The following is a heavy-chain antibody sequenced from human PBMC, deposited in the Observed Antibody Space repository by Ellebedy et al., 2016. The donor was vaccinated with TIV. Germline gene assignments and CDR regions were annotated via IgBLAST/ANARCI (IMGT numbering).Heavy chain of an antibody. CDR3: AKKEGGGYYVPGWFDP. J-gene: IGHJ5*02. V-gene: IGHV4-59*02. CDR1: GGSVDTYF. CDR2: IYHTGTT. D-gene: IGHD3-16*01. Sequence: MPSETLSLTCIISGGSVDTYFWSWVRQSPEKGLEWIGHIYHTGTTNYNPSLESRVTISLDTSKNQFSLKLSSVTAADTAVYYCAKKEGGGYYVPGWFDPWGQGTLVTVSS.